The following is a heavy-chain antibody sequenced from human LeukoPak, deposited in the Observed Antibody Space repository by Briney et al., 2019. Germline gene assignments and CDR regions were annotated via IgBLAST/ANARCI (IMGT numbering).Heavy chain of an antibody. J-gene: IGHJ4*02. Sequence: PSETLSLTCAVSGVSISSGGYSWSWIRQPPGKGLEWIGYIYHSGSTYYNPSLKSRVTISVDRSKNQFSLKLSSVTAADTAVYYCARLSSSWYLYFDYWGQGTLVTVSS. CDR1: GVSISSGGYS. CDR2: IYHSGST. D-gene: IGHD6-13*01. CDR3: ARLSSSWYLYFDY. V-gene: IGHV4-30-2*01.